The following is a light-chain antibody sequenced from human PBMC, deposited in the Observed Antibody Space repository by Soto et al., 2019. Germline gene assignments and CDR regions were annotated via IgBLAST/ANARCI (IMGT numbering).Light chain of an antibody. CDR1: SRDVGGYNY. J-gene: IGLJ2*01. CDR3: TSYTGSSPLL. CDR2: EVS. Sequence: QSALTQPASVSGSPGQSITISCTGTSRDVGGYNYVSWYHQHPGKAPKLMIYEVSNRPSGVSNRFSGSKSGKTASLTISGLQAEGGGDYYGTSYTGSSPLLFGGGTKLTVL. V-gene: IGLV2-14*01.